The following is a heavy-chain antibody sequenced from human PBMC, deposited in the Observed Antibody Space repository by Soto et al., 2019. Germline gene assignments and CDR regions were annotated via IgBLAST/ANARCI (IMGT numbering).Heavy chain of an antibody. D-gene: IGHD2-15*01. V-gene: IGHV3-74*01. CDR2: INGDGGTT. J-gene: IGHJ6*02. CDR3: ARGIRNYYGVDV. CDR1: GFTFNSYW. Sequence: EVQLVASGGGLVQPGGSLRLYCAASGFTFNSYWIHWVRQAPGKGLVWVSRINGDGGTTNYADSVKGRFTISRDNAMNTVYLQMNNLRVEDTAVYYCARGIRNYYGVDVWGQGTTVTVSS.